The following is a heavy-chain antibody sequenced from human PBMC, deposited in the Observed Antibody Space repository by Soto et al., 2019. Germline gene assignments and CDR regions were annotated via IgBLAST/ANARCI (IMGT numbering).Heavy chain of an antibody. J-gene: IGHJ3*02. D-gene: IGHD3-3*01. CDR1: GGTFSSYA. V-gene: IGHV1-69*05. Sequence: AVKVSWKSSGGTFSSYAISWVRQAPGQGLEWMGGIIPIFGTANYAQKFQGRVTMTRDTSTSTVYMELSSLRSEDTAVYYCARSLFRFLEWLAPAGDFDIWGPAPIVTV. CDR3: ARSLFRFLEWLAPAGDFDI. CDR2: IIPIFGTA.